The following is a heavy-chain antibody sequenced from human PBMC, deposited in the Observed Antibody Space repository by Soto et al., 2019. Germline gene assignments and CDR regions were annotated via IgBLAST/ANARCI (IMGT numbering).Heavy chain of an antibody. CDR3: ARDQYWYSSRWYNDYYYYYGMDV. CDR1: GYTFTGYY. J-gene: IGHJ6*02. V-gene: IGHV1-2*02. D-gene: IGHD6-13*01. CDR2: INPNSGGT. Sequence: AASVKVSCKASGYTFTGYYMHWVRQAPGQELEWMGWINPNSGGTNYAQKFQGRVTMTRDTSISTAYMELSRLRSDDTAGYYCARDQYWYSSRWYNDYYYYYGMDVWGQGSTVTATS.